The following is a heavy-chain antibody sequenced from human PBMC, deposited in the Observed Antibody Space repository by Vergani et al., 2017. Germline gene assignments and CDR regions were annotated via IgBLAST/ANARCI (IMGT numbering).Heavy chain of an antibody. D-gene: IGHD5-12*01. CDR2: ISWNSGSI. J-gene: IGHJ4*02. Sequence: EVQLVESGGGLVQPGRSLRLSCAASGFTFDDYAMHWVRQAPGKGLEWVSGISWNSGSIGYADSVKGRFTISRDNSKNTLYLQMNSLRAEDTAVYYCARDDGIVATTFDYWGQGTLVTVSS. CDR3: ARDDGIVATTFDY. CDR1: GFTFDDYA. V-gene: IGHV3-9*01.